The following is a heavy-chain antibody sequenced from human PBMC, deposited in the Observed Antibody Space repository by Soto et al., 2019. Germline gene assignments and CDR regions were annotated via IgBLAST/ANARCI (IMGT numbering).Heavy chain of an antibody. V-gene: IGHV1-3*01. CDR2: INAGNGNT. D-gene: IGHD6-19*01. J-gene: IGHJ3*01. CDR3: AVSVPPAVGGAQSWAFDR. CDR1: GYTFTSYA. Sequence: QVQLVQSGAEVKKPGASVKGSCKASGYTFTSYAMHWVRQAPGQRLEWMGWINAGNGNTKYSQKFQGRVTITRHTSASTAYMEQSSLRSEDTAVYYCAVSVPPAVGGAQSWAFDRWGQGTMVTVSS.